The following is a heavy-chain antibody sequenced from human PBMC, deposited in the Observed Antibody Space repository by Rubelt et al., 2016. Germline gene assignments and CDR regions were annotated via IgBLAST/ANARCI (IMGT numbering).Heavy chain of an antibody. J-gene: IGHJ4*02. CDR2: ISTNGGST. CDR1: GFTFSTYA. CDR3: VRGNGYFDFWSGYLY. D-gene: IGHD3-3*01. Sequence: EVQLLESGGGLVQPGGSLRLSCSASGFTFSTYAMHWVRQAPGKGLEYVSAISTNGGSTYYADSVKGRFTISRDNSKNTLYLQMSSLRAEDTAVYYCVRGNGYFDFWSGYLYWGQGTLVTVSS. V-gene: IGHV3-64D*09.